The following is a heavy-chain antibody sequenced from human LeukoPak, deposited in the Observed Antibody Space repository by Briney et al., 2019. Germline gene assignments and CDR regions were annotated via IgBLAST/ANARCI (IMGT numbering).Heavy chain of an antibody. CDR2: ISSSGSTI. CDR1: GFTVSSNY. D-gene: IGHD3-10*02. V-gene: IGHV3-11*04. J-gene: IGHJ6*04. Sequence: GGSLRLSCAASGFTVSSNYMSWVRQAPGKGLEWLSYISSSGSTIYYADSVKGRFTISRDNAKNSLYLQMNSLRAEDTAVYYCAELGITMIGGVWGKGTTVTISS. CDR3: AELGITMIGGV.